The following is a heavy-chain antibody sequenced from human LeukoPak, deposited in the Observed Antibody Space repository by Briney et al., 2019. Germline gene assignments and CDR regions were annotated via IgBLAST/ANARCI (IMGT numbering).Heavy chain of an antibody. CDR2: ISGSGGST. CDR3: AKQIKRLWLPFDY. J-gene: IGHJ4*02. Sequence: GGSLRLSCAAPGFTFSIYAMSWVRQAPGKGLEWVSAISGSGGSTYYADSVKGRFTISRDNSKNTLYLQMNSLRAEDTAVYYCAKQIKRLWLPFDYWGQGTLVTVSS. D-gene: IGHD5-18*01. CDR1: GFTFSIYA. V-gene: IGHV3-23*01.